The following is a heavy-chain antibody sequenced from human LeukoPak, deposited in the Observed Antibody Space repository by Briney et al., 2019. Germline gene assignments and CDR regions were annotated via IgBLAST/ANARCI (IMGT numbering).Heavy chain of an antibody. D-gene: IGHD3-10*01. CDR1: GFTFSSYAM. CDR2: IHHSGST. Sequence: GSLRLSCAVSGFTFSSYAMNWVRQPPGKGLEWIGEIHHSGSTNYNPSLKSRVTISVDKSKNQFFLKVNSVTAADTAVYYCVVKPVVAGAPLGGFGELGWGQGTLVTVSS. J-gene: IGHJ4*02. V-gene: IGHV4-4*02. CDR3: VVKPVVAGAPLGGFGELG.